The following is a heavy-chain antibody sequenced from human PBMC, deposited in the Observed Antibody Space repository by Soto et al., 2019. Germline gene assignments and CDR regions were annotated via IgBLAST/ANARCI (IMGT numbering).Heavy chain of an antibody. CDR3: AGNIVATISSFDY. CDR1: GESFSGYY. CDR2: INHSGST. Sequence: QVQLQQWGAGLLKPSETLSLTCAVYGESFSGYYWSWIRQPPGKGLGWIGEINHSGSTNYNPSLKSRVTMSVDTSKNQFSLKLSSVTAAETAMYYCAGNIVATISSFDYWGQGTLVTVSS. V-gene: IGHV4-34*02. D-gene: IGHD5-12*01. J-gene: IGHJ4*02.